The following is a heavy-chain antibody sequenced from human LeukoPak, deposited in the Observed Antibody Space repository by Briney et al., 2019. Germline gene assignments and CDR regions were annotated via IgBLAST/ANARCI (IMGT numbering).Heavy chain of an antibody. CDR2: IKSKTDGGTT. Sequence: GGSLRLSCAASGSTFRNAWMTWVRQAPGQGLEWVGRIKSKTDGGTTDYAAPVKVRFTISRDDSKNTLYLQMNSLKAEDTALYYCTTTYNYDSSGSIVDYWGQGTLVTVSS. D-gene: IGHD3-22*01. J-gene: IGHJ4*02. V-gene: IGHV3-15*01. CDR1: GSTFRNAW. CDR3: TTTYNYDSSGSIVDY.